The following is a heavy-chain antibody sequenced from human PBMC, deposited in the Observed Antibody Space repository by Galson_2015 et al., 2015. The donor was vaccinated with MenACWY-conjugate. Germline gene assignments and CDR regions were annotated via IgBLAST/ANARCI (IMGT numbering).Heavy chain of an antibody. CDR2: ISGSGDSTNCT. V-gene: IGHV3-23*01. D-gene: IGHD2-8*02. J-gene: IGHJ2*01. Sequence: SLRLSCAASGFTFSNYAMSWVRQAPGKGPEWVSGISGSGDSTNCTHYADSVKGRFTISRDNSKNTLFLQMNNLRANDTARYYCARPPAYCTGAACFYWYFDLWGRGSLVTVSS. CDR3: ARPPAYCTGAACFYWYFDL. CDR1: GFTFSNYA.